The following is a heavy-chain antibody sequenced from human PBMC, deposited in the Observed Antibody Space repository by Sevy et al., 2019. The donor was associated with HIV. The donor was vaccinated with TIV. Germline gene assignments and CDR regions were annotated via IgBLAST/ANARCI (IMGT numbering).Heavy chain of an antibody. CDR2: ISGSAYRT. D-gene: IGHD3-22*01. CDR3: AKESPGYNYDSSGSLDY. CDR1: GFTFNTYA. V-gene: IGHV3-23*01. Sequence: GGSLRLSCAASGFTFNTYAMSWVRQAPGKGLEWVSGISGSAYRTYYADSVKGRFTISRDNSKNTLSLQMNSLRAEDTAVYYCAKESPGYNYDSSGSLDYWGQGTLVTVSS. J-gene: IGHJ4*02.